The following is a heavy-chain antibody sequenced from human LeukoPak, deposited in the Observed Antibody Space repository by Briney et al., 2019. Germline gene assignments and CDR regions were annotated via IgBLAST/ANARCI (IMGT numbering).Heavy chain of an antibody. CDR2: IYYSGST. J-gene: IGHJ5*02. Sequence: SETLPLTCTVSGGSISSSSYYWGWIRQPPGKGLEWIGSIYYSGSTYYNPSLKSRVTISVDTSKNQFSLKLSSVTAADTAVYYCARNIRQQLVGGCWFDPWGQGTLVTVSS. CDR3: ARNIRQQLVGGCWFDP. CDR1: GGSISSSSYY. V-gene: IGHV4-39*01. D-gene: IGHD6-13*01.